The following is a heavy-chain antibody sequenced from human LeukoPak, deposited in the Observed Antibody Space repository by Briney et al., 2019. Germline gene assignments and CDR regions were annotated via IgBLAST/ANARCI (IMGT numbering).Heavy chain of an antibody. Sequence: GGSLRLSFAASGFTFSSYSMNWVRQAPGKGLEWVSSISSSSSYIYYADSVKGRFTISRDNAKNSLYLQMNSLRAEDTAVYYCARERAPMIRILPGYFDLWGRGTLVTVSS. CDR2: ISSSSSYI. J-gene: IGHJ2*01. CDR1: GFTFSSYS. V-gene: IGHV3-21*01. CDR3: ARERAPMIRILPGYFDL. D-gene: IGHD3-22*01.